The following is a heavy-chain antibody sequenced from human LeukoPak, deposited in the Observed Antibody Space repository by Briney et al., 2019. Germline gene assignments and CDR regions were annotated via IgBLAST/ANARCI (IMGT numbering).Heavy chain of an antibody. CDR2: IYYSGST. CDR1: GCSISSYY. D-gene: IGHD5-12*01. Sequence: SETLSLTCTVSGCSISSYYWSWIRQPPGKGLEWIGYIYYSGSTDYNPSLKSRVTISVDTSKNQFSLKLSSVTAADTAVYYCARVNLRVATTHYLDYWGQGTLVTVSS. V-gene: IGHV4-59*01. CDR3: ARVNLRVATTHYLDY. J-gene: IGHJ4*02.